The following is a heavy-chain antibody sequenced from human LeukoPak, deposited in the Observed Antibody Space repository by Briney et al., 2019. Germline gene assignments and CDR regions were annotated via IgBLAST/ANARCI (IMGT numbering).Heavy chain of an antibody. CDR1: GYTFTRYY. CDR2: INPNSGGT. CDR3: ARERWRSSSIVADY. Sequence: ASVKVSCKASGYTFTRYYMHWVRQAPGQGLEWMGRINPNSGGTNYAQKFQGRVTMTRDTSISTAYMELSRLRSDDTAVYYCARERWRSSSIVADYWGQGTLVTVSS. V-gene: IGHV1-2*06. D-gene: IGHD6-6*01. J-gene: IGHJ4*02.